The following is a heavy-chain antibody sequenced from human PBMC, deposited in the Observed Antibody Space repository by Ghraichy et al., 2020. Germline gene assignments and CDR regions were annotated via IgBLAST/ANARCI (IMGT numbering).Heavy chain of an antibody. CDR2: INHSGST. V-gene: IGHV4-34*01. D-gene: IGHD2-15*01. CDR1: GGSFSGYY. Sequence: SETLSLTCAVYGGSFSGYYWSWIRQPPGKGLEWIGEINHSGSTNYNPSLKSRVTISVDTSKNQFSLKLSSVTAADTAVYYCATQGGPAGSKESNWFDPWGQGTLVTVSS. J-gene: IGHJ5*02. CDR3: ATQGGPAGSKESNWFDP.